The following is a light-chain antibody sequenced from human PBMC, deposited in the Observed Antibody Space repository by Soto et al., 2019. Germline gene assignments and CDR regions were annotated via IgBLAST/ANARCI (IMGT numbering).Light chain of an antibody. J-gene: IGKJ1*01. V-gene: IGKV1-5*01. Sequence: DIQMTQSPSTLSASVGDRVTITCRASQTISSWLAWYQQKPGKAPKFLMYDASTLESGVPSRLSGSGSGTEFTLTISSLQPDDFATYYCQQYNSYSLTFGQGTKVDI. CDR1: QTISSW. CDR3: QQYNSYSLT. CDR2: DAS.